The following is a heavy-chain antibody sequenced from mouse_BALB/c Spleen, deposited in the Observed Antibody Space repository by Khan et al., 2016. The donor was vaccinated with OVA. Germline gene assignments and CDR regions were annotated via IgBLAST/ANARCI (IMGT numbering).Heavy chain of an antibody. D-gene: IGHD1-1*01. Sequence: EVQLVESGPGLLKPSQSLSLTCTVTGYSITSDYARNWLRQFPGNKLEWMVYIGDSGSTNYTPSLRSRISITRDTSKNQFFLQLNFVTTEDAATDYCASGRLLRRYPDYFDYWGQGTTLTVSS. CDR1: GYSITSDYA. V-gene: IGHV3-2*02. CDR2: IGDSGST. J-gene: IGHJ2*01. CDR3: ASGRLLRRYPDYFDY.